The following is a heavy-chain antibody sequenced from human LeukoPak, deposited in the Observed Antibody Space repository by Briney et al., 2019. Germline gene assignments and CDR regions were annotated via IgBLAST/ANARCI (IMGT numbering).Heavy chain of an antibody. J-gene: IGHJ4*02. CDR2: IRYDGSNK. V-gene: IGHV3-30*02. D-gene: IGHD2-15*01. CDR1: GFTFSSYG. Sequence: GGSLRPSCAASGFTFSSYGMHWVRQAPGKGLEWVAFIRYDGSNKYYADSVKGRFTISRDNSKNTLYLQMNSLRAEDTAVYYCAKDYYCSGGSCYFTSPMNFDYWSQGTLVTVSS. CDR3: AKDYYCSGGSCYFTSPMNFDY.